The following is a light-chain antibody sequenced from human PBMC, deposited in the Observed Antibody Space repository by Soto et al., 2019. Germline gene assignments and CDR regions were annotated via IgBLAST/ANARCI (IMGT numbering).Light chain of an antibody. Sequence: DVQMTQSPSTLSASVRDRVTITCRASQSISGWLAWYQQKPGKAPKLLIYDVSNLESGVPSRFSGSGSGTDFTLIITNLQPADFATYYCLQYNSFPHTFGQGTKLEIK. CDR2: DVS. J-gene: IGKJ2*01. CDR1: QSISGW. CDR3: LQYNSFPHT. V-gene: IGKV1-5*01.